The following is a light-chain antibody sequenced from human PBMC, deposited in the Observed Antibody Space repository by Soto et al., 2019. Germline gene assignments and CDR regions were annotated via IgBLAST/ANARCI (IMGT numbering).Light chain of an antibody. CDR2: EVT. CDR1: SSDVGGYDY. V-gene: IGLV2-14*01. CDR3: SSHTSGDTRV. Sequence: QSALTQPASVSGSPGQSIAISCTGTSSDVGGYDYVSWYQQHPDKAPKLIIYEVTKRPSGVSNRFSGSKSGNTASLTISGLQPDDAADYYCSSHTSGDTRVFGSGPRLTVL. J-gene: IGLJ1*01.